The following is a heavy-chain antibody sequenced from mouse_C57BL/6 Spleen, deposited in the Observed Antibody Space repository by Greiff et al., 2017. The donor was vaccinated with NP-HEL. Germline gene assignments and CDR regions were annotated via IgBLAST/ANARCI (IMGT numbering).Heavy chain of an antibody. J-gene: IGHJ4*01. Sequence: QVQLQQSGAELVKPGASVKLSCKASGYTFTSYWMQWVKQRPGQGLEWIGEIYPRSGNTYYNQKFKGKATLTADKSSSAAYMELRSLTSEDSAVYFCARSAYSNYEGGAMDYWGQGTSVTVSS. CDR3: ARSAYSNYEGGAMDY. CDR2: IYPRSGNT. D-gene: IGHD2-5*01. CDR1: GYTFTSYW. V-gene: IGHV1-81*01.